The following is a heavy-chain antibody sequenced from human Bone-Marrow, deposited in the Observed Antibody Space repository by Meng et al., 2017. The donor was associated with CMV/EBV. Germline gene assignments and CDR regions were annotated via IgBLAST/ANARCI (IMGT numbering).Heavy chain of an antibody. D-gene: IGHD3-16*02. Sequence: SVKVSCKASGYTFTGYYMHWVRQAPGQGLEWMGGIIPILGIANYAQKFQGRVTITADKSTSTAYMELSSLRSEDTAVYYCARDAMITFGGVIVPEGYWGQGTLVTVSS. CDR1: GYTFTGYY. CDR2: IIPILGIA. V-gene: IGHV1-69*10. J-gene: IGHJ4*02. CDR3: ARDAMITFGGVIVPEGY.